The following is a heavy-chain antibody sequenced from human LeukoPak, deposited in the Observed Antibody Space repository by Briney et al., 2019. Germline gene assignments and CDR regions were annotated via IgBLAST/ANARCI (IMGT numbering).Heavy chain of an antibody. J-gene: IGHJ4*02. Sequence: GGSLRLSCAASGFTFSSYSMNWVRQAPGKGLEWVSYISSSSSTIYYADSVKGRFTISRDNAKNSLYLQMNSLRAEDTAVYYCARDADSNYDDYWGQGTPVTVSS. V-gene: IGHV3-48*04. CDR3: ARDADSNYDDY. CDR2: ISSSSSTI. D-gene: IGHD4-11*01. CDR1: GFTFSSYS.